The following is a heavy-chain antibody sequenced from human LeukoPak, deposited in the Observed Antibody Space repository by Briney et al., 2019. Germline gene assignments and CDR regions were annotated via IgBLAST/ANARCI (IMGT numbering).Heavy chain of an antibody. CDR3: AKGPSNWYDGTNFDY. D-gene: IGHD1-20*01. CDR1: GFTFSSNG. Sequence: GGSLRLSCAASGFTFSSNGMHWVRQAPGKGLEWVAFIRYDGTNKYYADSVKGRFTISRDNSKNTLYLQMNSLRAEDTAVYYCAKGPSNWYDGTNFDYWGQGTLVTVSS. J-gene: IGHJ4*02. CDR2: IRYDGTNK. V-gene: IGHV3-30*02.